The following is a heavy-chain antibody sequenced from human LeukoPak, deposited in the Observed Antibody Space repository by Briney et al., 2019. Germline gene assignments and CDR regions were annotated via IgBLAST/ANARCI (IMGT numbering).Heavy chain of an antibody. D-gene: IGHD3-3*01. CDR3: AXAESLTGVTIFGVVTDKYYFDY. Sequence: KSSETLSLTCTVSGGSISTYYWNWIRQPPGKGLEWIGYSYYSGSTNYNPSLKSRVTISVDTSKNQFSLKLSSVTAADTAVYYCAXAESLTGVTIFGVVTDKYYFDYWGQGTLVTVSS. CDR1: GGSISTYY. J-gene: IGHJ4*02. V-gene: IGHV4-59*12. CDR2: SYYSGST.